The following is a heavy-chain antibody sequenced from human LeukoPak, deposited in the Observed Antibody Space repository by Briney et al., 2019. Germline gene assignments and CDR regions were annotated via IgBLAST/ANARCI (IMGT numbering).Heavy chain of an antibody. CDR2: IYYSGST. CDR1: GGSISSYY. Sequence: PSETLSLTCTVSGGSISSYYWSWIRQPPGKGLEWIGYIYYSGSTNYNPSLKSRVTISVDTSKNQFSLKLSSVTAADTAVYYCARLYCSGGSCYLGYWGQGTLVTVSS. V-gene: IGHV4-59*08. J-gene: IGHJ4*02. D-gene: IGHD2-15*01. CDR3: ARLYCSGGSCYLGY.